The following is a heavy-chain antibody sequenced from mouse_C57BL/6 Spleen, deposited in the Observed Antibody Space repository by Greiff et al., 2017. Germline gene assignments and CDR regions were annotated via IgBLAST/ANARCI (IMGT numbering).Heavy chain of an antibody. D-gene: IGHD2-2*01. V-gene: IGHV5-12*01. J-gene: IGHJ4*01. Sequence: EVKLMESGGGLVQPGGSLKLSCAASGFTFSDYYMYWVRQTPEKRLEWVAYISNGGGSTYYPDTVKGRFTISRDNAKNTLYLQMSRLKSEDTAMYYCARQGDGYDVRAMDYWGQGTSVTVSS. CDR3: ARQGDGYDVRAMDY. CDR1: GFTFSDYY. CDR2: ISNGGGST.